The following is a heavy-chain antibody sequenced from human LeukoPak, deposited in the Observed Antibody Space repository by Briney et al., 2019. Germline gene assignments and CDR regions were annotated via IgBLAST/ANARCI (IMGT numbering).Heavy chain of an antibody. CDR2: IYVDGRTT. CDR3: IRDFRSADL. J-gene: IGHJ5*02. Sequence: GGSLRLSCVASGFTFSNYWMHWVRQPPGKGLVWVSRIYVDGRTTNYADSVKGRFTISKDNAKNTVYLEMNSLSVEDTATYYCIRDFRSADLWGQGTLVTVTS. V-gene: IGHV3-74*01. CDR1: GFTFSNYW.